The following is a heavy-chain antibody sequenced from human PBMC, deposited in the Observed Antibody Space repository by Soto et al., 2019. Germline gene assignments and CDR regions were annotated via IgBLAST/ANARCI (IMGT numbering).Heavy chain of an antibody. V-gene: IGHV4-59*08. CDR1: GGSISNYY. CDR2: IYYNGNT. D-gene: IGHD3-10*01. Sequence: SETLSLTCTVSGGSISNYYWTWIRQPPGKGLEWIGYIYYNGNTNYNPSLKTRVTISVDSSKNQFSLNLTSVTTADTAVYYCARHVSYYASGSYLIYFDYWGQGTLVTVSS. J-gene: IGHJ4*02. CDR3: ARHVSYYASGSYLIYFDY.